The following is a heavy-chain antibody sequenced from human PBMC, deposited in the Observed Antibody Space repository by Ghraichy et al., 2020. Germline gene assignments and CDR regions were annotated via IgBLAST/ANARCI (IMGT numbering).Heavy chain of an antibody. V-gene: IGHV1-18*04. Sequence: ASVKVSCKASGYTFTSYGISWVRQAPGQGLEWMGWISAYNGNTNYAQKLQGRVTMTTDTSTSTAYMELRSLRSDDTAVYYCAKTSEWELLLGVFYFDYWGQGTLVTISS. CDR2: ISAYNGNT. CDR1: GYTFTSYG. J-gene: IGHJ4*02. D-gene: IGHD1-26*01. CDR3: AKTSEWELLLGVFYFDY.